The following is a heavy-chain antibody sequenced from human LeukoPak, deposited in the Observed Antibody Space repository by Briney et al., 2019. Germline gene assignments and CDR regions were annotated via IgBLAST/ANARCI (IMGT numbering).Heavy chain of an antibody. CDR1: GFTFTSYA. CDR2: ISDTGDSS. J-gene: IGHJ4*02. V-gene: IGHV3-23*01. CDR3: AKDLQLLLSPSDY. Sequence: GGSLRLSCTASGFTFTSYAMSWVRQAPGKGLEWLSTISDTGDSSHYAGSVQGRFAISRDNSKNTLFLQMNSLRAEDTAVYYCAKDLQLLLSPSDYWGQGTLVTVSS. D-gene: IGHD2-15*01.